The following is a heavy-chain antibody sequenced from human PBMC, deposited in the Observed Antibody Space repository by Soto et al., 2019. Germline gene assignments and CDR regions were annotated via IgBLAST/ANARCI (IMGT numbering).Heavy chain of an antibody. V-gene: IGHV3-30-3*01. D-gene: IGHD3-10*01. CDR2: ISYDGSNK. Sequence: PGGSLRLSCAASGFTFSSYAMHWVRQAPGKGLEWVAVISYDGSNKYYADSVKGRFTISRDNSKNTLYLQMNSLRAEDTAVYYCARDQNILLWFGELVEHWFDPWGQGTLVTVSS. CDR1: GFTFSSYA. J-gene: IGHJ5*02. CDR3: ARDQNILLWFGELVEHWFDP.